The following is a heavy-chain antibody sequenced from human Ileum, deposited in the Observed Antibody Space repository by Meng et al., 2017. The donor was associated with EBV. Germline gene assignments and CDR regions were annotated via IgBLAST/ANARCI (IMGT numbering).Heavy chain of an antibody. D-gene: IGHD1-14*01. J-gene: IGHJ4*02. CDR1: GGSISSSSYY. CDR2: VVYSGTT. V-gene: IGHV4-39*01. CDR3: ARHHHSPTFDY. Sequence: LRCQESGPGLVKPSETLSLTCTVSGGSISSSSYYWAWIRQPPGEGLEWIGSVVYSGTTYYTSSLKSRVSISVDTSKNQFSLKLSSVTAADTAVYYCARHHHSPTFDYWGQGTLVTVSS.